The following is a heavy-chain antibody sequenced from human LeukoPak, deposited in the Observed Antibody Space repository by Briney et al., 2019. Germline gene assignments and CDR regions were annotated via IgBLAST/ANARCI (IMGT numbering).Heavy chain of an antibody. CDR1: GYSFTSYW. CDR3: ARHGGIAAAGTFGFDP. D-gene: IGHD6-13*01. Sequence: GESLKISCKGSGYSFTSYWIGWVRQMPGKGLEWMGIIYPGDSDTRCSPSFQGQVTISADKSISTAYLQWSSLKASDTAMYYCARHGGIAAAGTFGFDPWGQGTLVTVSS. J-gene: IGHJ5*02. CDR2: IYPGDSDT. V-gene: IGHV5-51*01.